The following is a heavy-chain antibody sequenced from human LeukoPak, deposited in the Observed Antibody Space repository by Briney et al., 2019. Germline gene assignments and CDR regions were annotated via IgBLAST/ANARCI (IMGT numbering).Heavy chain of an antibody. J-gene: IGHJ5*02. CDR1: GGSFSGYY. CDR2: INHSGST. Sequence: SETLSLTCAVYGGSFSGYYWSWIRQPPGKGLEWMGEINHSGSTNYNPSLKSRVTISVDTSKNQFSLKLSSVTAADTAVYYCARGGYYGSGNDFRFDPWGQGTLVTVSS. D-gene: IGHD3-10*01. CDR3: ARGGYYGSGNDFRFDP. V-gene: IGHV4-34*01.